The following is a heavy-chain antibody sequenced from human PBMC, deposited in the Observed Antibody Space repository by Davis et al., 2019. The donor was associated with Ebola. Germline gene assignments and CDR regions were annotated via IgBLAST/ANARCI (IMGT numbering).Heavy chain of an antibody. V-gene: IGHV1-18*01. D-gene: IGHD4-11*01. CDR3: ARDQTTVTTNWFDP. CDR2: ISAYNGNT. J-gene: IGHJ5*02. Sequence: ASVKVSCKASGYTFTSYGISWVRQAPGQGLEWMGWISAYNGNTNYAQKLQGRDTMTTDTSTSTAYMELSSLRSDDTAVYYCARDQTTVTTNWFDPWGQGTLVTVSS. CDR1: GYTFTSYG.